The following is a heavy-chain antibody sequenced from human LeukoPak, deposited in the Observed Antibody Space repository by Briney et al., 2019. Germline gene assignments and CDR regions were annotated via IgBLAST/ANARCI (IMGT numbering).Heavy chain of an antibody. CDR2: INTHTGNP. CDR1: GYTLSSNA. J-gene: IGHJ6*03. Sequence: GASVKVSCKASGYTLSSNALSWVRQAPGQGLEWMGWINTHTGNPTYAQGFTGRFVFSLDTSVSTAYLQISSLKAEDTAVYYCATPRRDYYYYYMDVWGKGTTVTVSS. CDR3: ATPRRDYYYYYMDV. V-gene: IGHV7-4-1*02.